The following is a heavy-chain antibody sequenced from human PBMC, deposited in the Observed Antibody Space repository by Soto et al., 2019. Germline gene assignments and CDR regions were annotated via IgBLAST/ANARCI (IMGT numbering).Heavy chain of an antibody. Sequence: SETLSLTCTVSGGSVSSGSYYWSWIRQPPGKGLEWIGYIYYSGSTNYNPSLKSRVTISVDTSKNQFSLKPSSVTAADTAVYYCAREATIFGVVPYFDYWGQGTLVTVSS. CDR1: GGSVSSGSYY. CDR2: IYYSGST. J-gene: IGHJ4*02. D-gene: IGHD3-3*01. V-gene: IGHV4-61*01. CDR3: AREATIFGVVPYFDY.